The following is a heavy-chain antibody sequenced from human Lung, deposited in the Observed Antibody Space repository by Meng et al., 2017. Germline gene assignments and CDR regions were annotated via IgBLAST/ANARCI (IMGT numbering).Heavy chain of an antibody. CDR1: GFTFTDHW. CDR3: TNDRLNH. CDR2: INRDGTKP. D-gene: IGHD1-1*01. Sequence: VRLVGCGGGLVPPGGSLRLSCAASGFTFTDHWIHWVRQGPGKGLVWVSRINRDGTKPTYADSVKGRFTISRDNAKNTLYLQMNNLRAEDTAFYYCTNDRLNHWGQGALVTVSS. J-gene: IGHJ1*01. V-gene: IGHV3-74*01.